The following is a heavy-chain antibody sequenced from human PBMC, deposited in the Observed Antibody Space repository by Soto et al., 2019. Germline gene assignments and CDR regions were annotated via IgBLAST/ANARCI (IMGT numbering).Heavy chain of an antibody. D-gene: IGHD3-10*01. CDR2: ISSSGSTA. CDR3: TRAAWFPYLSFY. Sequence: PXASLPLSCAASGFTFSRFELHWVRQAPGKGLEWISYISSSGSTAYYASSVEGRFTISRDNANNSVYLQMDSLRAEDTALYYCTRAAWFPYLSFYWGQGALVTVSS. V-gene: IGHV3-48*03. J-gene: IGHJ4*02. CDR1: GFTFSRFE.